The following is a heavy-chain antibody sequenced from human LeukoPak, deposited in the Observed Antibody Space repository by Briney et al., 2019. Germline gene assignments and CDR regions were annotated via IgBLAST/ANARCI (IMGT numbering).Heavy chain of an antibody. CDR3: ARDPTPSTIAASRYFDY. V-gene: IGHV3-9*01. CDR1: GFTFDDYA. J-gene: IGHJ4*02. Sequence: GGSLRLSCAASGFTFDDYAMHWVRQAPGKGLEWVSGISWNSGSIGYADSVKGRFTISRDNAKNSLYLQMNSLRAEDTAVYYCARDPTPSTIAASRYFDYWGQGTLVTVSS. D-gene: IGHD6-13*01. CDR2: ISWNSGSI.